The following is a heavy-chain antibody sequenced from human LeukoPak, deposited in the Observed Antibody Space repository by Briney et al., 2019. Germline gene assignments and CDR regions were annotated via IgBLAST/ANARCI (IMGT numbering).Heavy chain of an antibody. CDR2: ISDSSTYI. D-gene: IGHD4-23*01. Sequence: PGGSLRLSCAASGFTFSTYSMNWVRQAPGKGLEWVSSISDSSTYIYYADSLKGRFTISRDNAKNSLYLQMNNLRAEDTAVYFCAKATGRIDNGGNSYHLDYWGQGTLVTVSS. V-gene: IGHV3-21*01. CDR3: AKATGRIDNGGNSYHLDY. CDR1: GFTFSTYS. J-gene: IGHJ4*02.